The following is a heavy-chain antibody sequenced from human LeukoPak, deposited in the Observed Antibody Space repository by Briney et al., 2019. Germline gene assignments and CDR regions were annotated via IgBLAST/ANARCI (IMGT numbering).Heavy chain of an antibody. CDR2: INPNSGGT. Sequence: ASVKVSCKASGYTFTGYYMHWVRQAPGQGLEWMGRINPNSGGTNYAQKFQGRVTMTRDTSISTAYMELSRLRSDDTAVYYCARERPTILTIDYWGQGTLVIVSS. D-gene: IGHD5-24*01. V-gene: IGHV1-2*06. CDR3: ARERPTILTIDY. CDR1: GYTFTGYY. J-gene: IGHJ4*02.